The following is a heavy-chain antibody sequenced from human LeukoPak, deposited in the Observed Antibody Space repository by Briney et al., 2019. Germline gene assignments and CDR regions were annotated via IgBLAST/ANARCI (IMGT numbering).Heavy chain of an antibody. J-gene: IGHJ4*02. V-gene: IGHV3-33*06. CDR1: GFTFSSYG. D-gene: IGHD1-26*01. CDR3: AKDLQHRGATIGY. Sequence: GGSLRLSCAASGFTFSSYGMHWVRQAPGKGLEWVAVMWYDGSNKYYADSVKGRFTISRDNSKNTLYLQMNSLRAEDTAVYYCAKDLQHRGATIGYWGQGTLVTVSS. CDR2: MWYDGSNK.